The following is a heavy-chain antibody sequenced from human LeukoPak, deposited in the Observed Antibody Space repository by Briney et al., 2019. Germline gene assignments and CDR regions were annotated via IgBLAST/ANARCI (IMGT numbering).Heavy chain of an antibody. V-gene: IGHV3-21*03. D-gene: IGHD3-22*01. J-gene: IGHJ4*02. Sequence: LSLTCTVSGGSISSGDYYWSWVRQAPGKGLEWVSSISSGGTYIYYADSVKGRFTISRDNAKNSLYLQMSSLGAEDTAVYYCAGLDGVYGSSTHYYAYWGQGGLVTVSS. CDR2: ISSGGTYI. CDR3: AGLDGVYGSSTHYYAY. CDR1: GGSISSGDYY.